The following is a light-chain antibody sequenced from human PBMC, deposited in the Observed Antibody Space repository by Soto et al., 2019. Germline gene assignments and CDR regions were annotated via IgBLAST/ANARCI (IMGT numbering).Light chain of an antibody. CDR1: SSDVGGYNY. J-gene: IGLJ1*01. CDR3: SSYTXSSTLYV. V-gene: IGLV2-14*01. CDR2: DVS. Sequence: QSVLTQPASVCGSPGQSITIYCTGTSSDVGGYNYVSWYQQHPGKAPKLMIYDVSNRPSGVSNRFSGSKSGNTASLTISGLQAEDEADYYCSSYTXSSTLYVFGTGTKVTVL.